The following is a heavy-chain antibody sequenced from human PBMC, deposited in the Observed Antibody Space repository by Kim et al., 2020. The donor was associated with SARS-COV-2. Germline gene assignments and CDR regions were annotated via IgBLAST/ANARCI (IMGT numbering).Heavy chain of an antibody. CDR3: ASSTSDRYGMDV. Sequence: ASVKVSCKASGYTFTSYYMHWVRQAPGQGLEWMGIINPSGGSTSYAQKFQGRVTMTRDTSTSTVYMELSSLRSEDTAVYYCASSTSDRYGMDVWGQGTTVTVSS. J-gene: IGHJ6*02. V-gene: IGHV1-46*01. CDR2: INPSGGST. D-gene: IGHD3-10*01. CDR1: GYTFTSYY.